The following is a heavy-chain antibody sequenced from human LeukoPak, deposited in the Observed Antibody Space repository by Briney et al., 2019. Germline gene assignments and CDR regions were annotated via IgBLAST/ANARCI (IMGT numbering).Heavy chain of an antibody. CDR1: GFTFSSYS. V-gene: IGHV3-21*01. D-gene: IGHD2-2*02. CDR3: ARDGDIVVVPAAIRYYYYGMDV. J-gene: IGHJ6*02. Sequence: GGSLRLSCAASGFTFSSYSMNWVRQAPGKGLEWVSSISSSSSYIYYADSVEGRFTISRDNAKNSLYLQMNSLRAEDTAVYYCARDGDIVVVPAAIRYYYYGMDVWGQGTTVTVSS. CDR2: ISSSSSYI.